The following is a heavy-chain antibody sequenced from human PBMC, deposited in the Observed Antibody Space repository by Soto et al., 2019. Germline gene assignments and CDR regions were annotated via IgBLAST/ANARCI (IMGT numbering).Heavy chain of an antibody. Sequence: QPGGSLRLSCAASGFTLSRKGMHWVRQAPGRGLEWVAVISYDGSNKYYGDSVKGRFTISRDNSKHTVYLQMNSLRAEDTAVYYCATDALTVAGPQRGSLEVWGQGTTVTVS. CDR1: GFTLSRKG. V-gene: IGHV3-30*03. CDR2: ISYDGSNK. J-gene: IGHJ6*02. CDR3: ATDALTVAGPQRGSLEV. D-gene: IGHD6-19*01.